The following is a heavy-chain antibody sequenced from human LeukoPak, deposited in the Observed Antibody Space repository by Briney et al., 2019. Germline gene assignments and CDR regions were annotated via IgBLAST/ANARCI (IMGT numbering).Heavy chain of an antibody. J-gene: IGHJ4*02. D-gene: IGHD3-9*01. CDR3: ARDRELRYFDWLLPHPFDY. Sequence: ASVKVSCKASGYTFTSFYMHWVRQAPGQGFEWMGWINPNNGGTKDAQRFQGRVTMTRDTSISTAYMELSRLRSDDTAVYYCARDRELRYFDWLLPHPFDYWGQGTLVTVSS. V-gene: IGHV1-2*02. CDR2: INPNNGGT. CDR1: GYTFTSFY.